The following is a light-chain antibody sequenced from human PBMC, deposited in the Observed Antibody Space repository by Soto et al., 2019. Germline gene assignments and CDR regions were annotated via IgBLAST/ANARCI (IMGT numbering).Light chain of an antibody. V-gene: IGKV1-27*01. J-gene: IGKJ1*01. Sequence: DIPMTQSPSSLSASVGDRVTITCRASQGISNYLAWYQQKPGNVPKLLIYAASTLQSGVPSRFSASGSGTDFTLTISSLQPEDVATYYCQKYDTASWTFGQGTKVEIK. CDR3: QKYDTASWT. CDR1: QGISNY. CDR2: AAS.